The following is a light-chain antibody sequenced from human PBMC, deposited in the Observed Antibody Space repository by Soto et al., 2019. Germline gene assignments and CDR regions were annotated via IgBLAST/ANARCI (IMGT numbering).Light chain of an antibody. V-gene: IGLV3-21*04. CDR2: YDR. Sequence: SYELTQPPSVSVAPGKAARSTCGGNNIGSKSVHWYQQKPGQAPLLVIYYDRDRPSGIPERFSGSNSGNTATLTISRVEAGDEADYYCQLWDGGSGHRVFGGGTKLTVL. CDR3: QLWDGGSGHRV. CDR1: NIGSKS. J-gene: IGLJ2*01.